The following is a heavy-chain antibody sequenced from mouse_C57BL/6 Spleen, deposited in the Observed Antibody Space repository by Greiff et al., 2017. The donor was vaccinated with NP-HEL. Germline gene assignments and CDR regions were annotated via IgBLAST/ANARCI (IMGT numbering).Heavy chain of an antibody. CDR1: GYTFTSYW. CDR2: INPSNGGT. J-gene: IGHJ1*03. V-gene: IGHV1-53*01. CDR3: ARGTVGGYDWYFDV. D-gene: IGHD2-2*01. Sequence: QVQLQQSGTELVKPGASVKLSCKASGYTFTSYWMHWVKQRPGQGLEWIGNINPSNGGTNYNERFKSKATLTVDKSSSTAYMQLSSLTSEDSAVYYCARGTVGGYDWYFDVWGTGTTVTVSS.